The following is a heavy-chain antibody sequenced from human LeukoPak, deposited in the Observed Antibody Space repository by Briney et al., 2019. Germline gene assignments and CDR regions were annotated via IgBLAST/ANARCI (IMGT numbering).Heavy chain of an antibody. J-gene: IGHJ4*02. Sequence: GGSLRLSCAASGFTFSSYAMSWVRQAPGKGLEWVSAISGSGGKTYYADSVKGRFTISRDNSKNTLYLQMNSLRAEDMAVYYCAKIGAGGITTVRGMYYWGQGTLVTVSS. CDR3: AKIGAGGITTVRGMYY. CDR2: ISGSGGKT. CDR1: GFTFSSYA. V-gene: IGHV3-23*01. D-gene: IGHD3-10*01.